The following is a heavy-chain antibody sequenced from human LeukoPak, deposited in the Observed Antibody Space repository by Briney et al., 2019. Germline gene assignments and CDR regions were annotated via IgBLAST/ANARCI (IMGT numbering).Heavy chain of an antibody. Sequence: GGSLRLSCAASGFAFSRYAMHWVRQAPAKGLEWVAVIAYDGDNKYYADSVKGRFTISRDNSKNTLYLEMDSLRPEDTAVYYCGKDCTFGATFYYYGMDLGGQGTTVTVSS. D-gene: IGHD3-16*01. CDR2: IAYDGDNK. CDR3: GKDCTFGATFYYYGMDL. J-gene: IGHJ6*02. CDR1: GFAFSRYA. V-gene: IGHV3-30*18.